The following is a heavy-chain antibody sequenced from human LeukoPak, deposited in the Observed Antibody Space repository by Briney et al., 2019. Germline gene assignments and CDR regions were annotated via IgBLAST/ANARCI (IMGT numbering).Heavy chain of an antibody. J-gene: IGHJ4*02. D-gene: IGHD6-19*01. CDR3: ARWDDSAWAFGI. V-gene: IGHV4-59*08. CDR1: GASISTYS. CDR2: ISHSGTT. Sequence: SETLSLTCIVSGASISTYSWNWIRQSPGKGLEWVGYISHSGTTSYDSYFRSRVTISVDTSKNQLSLKLTSVTAADTAVYYCARWDDSAWAFGIWGPGTLVTVSS.